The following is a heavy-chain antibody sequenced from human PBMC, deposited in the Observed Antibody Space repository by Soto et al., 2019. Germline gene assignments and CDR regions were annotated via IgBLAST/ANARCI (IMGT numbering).Heavy chain of an antibody. CDR2: IYYSGST. D-gene: IGHD2-15*01. V-gene: IGHV4-31*03. CDR1: GGSISSGGYY. J-gene: IGHJ5*02. CDR3: AKSAKYHSLFDP. Sequence: NPSETLSLTCTVSGGSISSGGYYWSWIRQHPGKGLEWIGYIYYSGSTYYNPSLKSRVTISVDTSKNQFSLKLSSVTAADTAVYYCAKSAKYHSLFDPWGQGTLVTVSS.